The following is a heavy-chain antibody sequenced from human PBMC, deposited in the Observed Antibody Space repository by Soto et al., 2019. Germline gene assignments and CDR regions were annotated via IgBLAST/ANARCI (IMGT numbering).Heavy chain of an antibody. D-gene: IGHD3-22*01. CDR3: ARGGSGYTWFNEF. CDR2: IIPVYSTP. J-gene: IGHJ4*02. Sequence: VRLVQSGAEMKKPGSSVKVSCKASGGTFSNFAISWVRQAPGQGLEWLGAIIPVYSTPKYEPKFQGRVTISADESTSTAYMELSSLRSEDTAVYYCARGGSGYTWFNEFWGQGTLVTVSS. V-gene: IGHV1-69*01. CDR1: GGTFSNFA.